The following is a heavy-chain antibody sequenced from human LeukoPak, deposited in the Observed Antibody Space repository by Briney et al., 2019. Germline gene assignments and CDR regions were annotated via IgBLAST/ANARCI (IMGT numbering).Heavy chain of an antibody. CDR1: GYTFTVYY. D-gene: IGHD3-10*01. J-gene: IGHJ4*02. CDR3: ARLILLWFGESYPDY. Sequence: ASVTVSCTASGYTFTVYYMHWVRQAPGQGLEWMGWINPNSGGTNYAQKFQGRVTMTRDTSISTAYMELSRLRSDDTAVYYCARLILLWFGESYPDYWGQGTLVTVSS. CDR2: INPNSGGT. V-gene: IGHV1-2*02.